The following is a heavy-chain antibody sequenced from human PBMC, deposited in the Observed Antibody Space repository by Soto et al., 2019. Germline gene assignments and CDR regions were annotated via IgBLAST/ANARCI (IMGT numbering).Heavy chain of an antibody. CDR3: SRGAGSVAGSVAGFFDY. CDR2: TYYRSKWYN. J-gene: IGHJ4*02. CDR1: GDSVSSNSAA. Sequence: SQTLSLTCAISGDSVSSNSAAWNWIRQSPSRGLEWLGRTYYRSKWYNDYVESVKSRITINPDTSKNQFSLQLSSVTPEDTAVYYCSRGAGSVAGSVAGFFDYWGPGILVTVSS. V-gene: IGHV6-1*01. D-gene: IGHD3-10*01.